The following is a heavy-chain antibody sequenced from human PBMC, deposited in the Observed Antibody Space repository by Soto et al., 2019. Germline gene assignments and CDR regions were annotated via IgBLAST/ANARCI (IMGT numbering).Heavy chain of an antibody. CDR2: IYSGGST. J-gene: IGHJ6*02. D-gene: IGHD2-15*01. CDR1: GFTFSSNY. CDR3: ASVKGYCSGGSCYPYYYYGMDV. V-gene: IGHV3-66*01. Sequence: PGGSLRLSCAASGFTFSSNYMSWVRQAPGKGLEWVSVIYSGGSTYYADSVKGRFTISRDNSKNTLYLQMNSLRAEDTAVYYCASVKGYCSGGSCYPYYYYGMDVWGQGTTVTVSS.